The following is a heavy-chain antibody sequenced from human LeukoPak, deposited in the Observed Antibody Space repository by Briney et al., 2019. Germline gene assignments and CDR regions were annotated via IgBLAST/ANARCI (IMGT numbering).Heavy chain of an antibody. J-gene: IGHJ6*03. CDR3: ARDGLFLGSSYYYYYYMDV. CDR2: ISAYNGNT. V-gene: IGHV1-18*01. CDR1: GYTFTSYG. D-gene: IGHD6-6*01. Sequence: ASVKVSCKASGYTFTSYGISWVRQAPGQGLEWMGWISAYNGNTNYAQKLQGRVTMTTDTSTSTAYMELRSLRSDDTAVYYCARDGLFLGSSYYYYYYMDVWGKGTTVTVSS.